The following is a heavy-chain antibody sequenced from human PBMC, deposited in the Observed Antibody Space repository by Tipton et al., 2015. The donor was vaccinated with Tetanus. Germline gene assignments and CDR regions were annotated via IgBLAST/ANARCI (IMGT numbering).Heavy chain of an antibody. CDR3: AREGY. J-gene: IGHJ4*02. CDR2: IDWNGGTT. CDR1: GFRFDLYG. Sequence: SLRLSCAASGFRFDLYGMSWVRQTPGKGLEWVSAIDWNGGTTGYADSVKGRFTISRDNAKNSLSLQMSSLRGEDTAVYYCAREGYWGQGTLVTVSS. V-gene: IGHV3-20*04.